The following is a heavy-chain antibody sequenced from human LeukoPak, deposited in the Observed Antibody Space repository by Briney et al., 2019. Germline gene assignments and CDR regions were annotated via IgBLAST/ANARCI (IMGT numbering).Heavy chain of an antibody. V-gene: IGHV4-39*01. J-gene: IGHJ5*02. D-gene: IGHD6-19*01. CDR3: ARQYSSGWPWFDP. CDR1: GGSITSGGYY. Sequence: SETLSLTCTVSGGSITSGGYYWGWIRQPPGKGLEWIGSIYYSGSTYYNPSLKSRVTTSADTSKNQFSLKLSSVTAADAAVYHCARQYSSGWPWFDPWGQGTLVTVSS. CDR2: IYYSGST.